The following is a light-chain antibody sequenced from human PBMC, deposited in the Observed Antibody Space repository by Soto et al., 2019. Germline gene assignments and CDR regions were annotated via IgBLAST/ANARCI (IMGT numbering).Light chain of an antibody. CDR3: ATWDDRLV. CDR1: TSNIGITY. CDR2: RNN. V-gene: IGLV1-47*01. J-gene: IGLJ2*01. Sequence: QSVLTQPPSASATPGQRVTISCSVNTSNIGITYVYWYQHLPGTAPKLLIYRNNQRPSGVPDRFSASKSGTSASLAISGLRSEDEADYYCATWDDRLVFGGGIKLTVL.